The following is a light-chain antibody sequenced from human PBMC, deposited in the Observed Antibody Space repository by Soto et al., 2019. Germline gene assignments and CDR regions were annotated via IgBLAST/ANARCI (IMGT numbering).Light chain of an antibody. CDR1: QSVSSSF. V-gene: IGKV3-20*01. J-gene: IGKJ3*01. CDR2: GAS. CDR3: QQYDSSPPT. Sequence: DIVLTQSPGTLSLSPGERATLSCRASQSVSSSFLAWYQQKPGQAPRLLISGASSRATGIPDRFSGSGSGTDFTLTISRLEPEDFAVYYCQQYDSSPPTFGPGTKVDIK.